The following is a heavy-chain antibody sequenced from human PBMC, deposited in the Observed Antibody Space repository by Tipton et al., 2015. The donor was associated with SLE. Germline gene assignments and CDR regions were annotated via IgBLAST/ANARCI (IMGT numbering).Heavy chain of an antibody. CDR2: IYHSGTT. V-gene: IGHV4-4*02. CDR1: GGSISSTNW. J-gene: IGHJ4*02. Sequence: TLSLTCAVSGGSISSTNWWNWVRQPPGKGLEWIGEIYHSGTTYYNPSLKSRVTISLDKSMNQFSLRLSSVTAADTAVYYCAIAVAGTLFFDYWGQGALVTVSS. D-gene: IGHD6-19*01. CDR3: AIAVAGTLFFDY.